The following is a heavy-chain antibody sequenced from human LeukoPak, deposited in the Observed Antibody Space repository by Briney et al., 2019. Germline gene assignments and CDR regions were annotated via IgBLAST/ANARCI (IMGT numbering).Heavy chain of an antibody. V-gene: IGHV4-39*01. D-gene: IGHD6-19*01. J-gene: IGHJ4*02. CDR1: GGSTSSSSFY. CDR2: ISYSGRT. Sequence: SETLSLTCTVSGGSTSSSSFYWGWIRQPPGKGLECIGRISYSGRTYYNPSLQSRVTISVDTSKNQFSLKLSSVTAADTAVYYCAGPRGYSSGWVYWGQGTLVTVSS. CDR3: AGPRGYSSGWVY.